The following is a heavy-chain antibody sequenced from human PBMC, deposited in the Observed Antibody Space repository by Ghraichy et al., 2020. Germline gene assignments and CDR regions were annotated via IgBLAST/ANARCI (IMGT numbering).Heavy chain of an antibody. Sequence: SETLSLTCTVSGASVSGGGYYWTWIRQHPEMGLEWIGYIYYSGSTHYNPSLKSRVTISEETSKNQFSLKLNSVTAADTAVYYCARSRSVWGRIDYWGQGTLVTVSS. D-gene: IGHD3-16*01. CDR2: IYYSGST. CDR3: ARSRSVWGRIDY. J-gene: IGHJ4*02. CDR1: GASVSGGGYY. V-gene: IGHV4-31*03.